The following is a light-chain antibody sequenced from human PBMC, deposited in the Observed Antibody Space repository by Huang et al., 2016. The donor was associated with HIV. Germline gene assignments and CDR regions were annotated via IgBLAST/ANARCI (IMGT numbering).Light chain of an antibody. J-gene: IGKJ2*01. CDR1: QSVSSN. Sequence: EMVMTQSPATLSVSPGERATLSCRASQSVSSNLAWYQQKHGQTPRLLIYGASTRATAIPARFSGSGSGTEFTLTISSLQSEDFAVYYCQQYNNWPPNTFGQGTKLEMK. CDR3: QQYNNWPPNT. CDR2: GAS. V-gene: IGKV3-15*01.